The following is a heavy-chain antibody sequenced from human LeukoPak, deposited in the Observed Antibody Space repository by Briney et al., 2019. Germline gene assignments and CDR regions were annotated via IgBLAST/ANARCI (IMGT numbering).Heavy chain of an antibody. Sequence: GGYLRLSCAASGFTVSSNYMSWVRQAPGKGLEWVSAISGSGGSTYYADSVKGRFTISRDNSKNTLYLQMNSLRAEDTAVYYCAKEKQFWSGTDAFDIWGQGTMVTVSS. D-gene: IGHD3-3*01. V-gene: IGHV3-23*01. CDR1: GFTVSSNY. J-gene: IGHJ3*02. CDR2: ISGSGGST. CDR3: AKEKQFWSGTDAFDI.